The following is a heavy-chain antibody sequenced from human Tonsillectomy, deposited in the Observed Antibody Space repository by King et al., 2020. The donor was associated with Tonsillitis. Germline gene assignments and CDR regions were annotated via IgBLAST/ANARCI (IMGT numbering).Heavy chain of an antibody. D-gene: IGHD4-11*01. V-gene: IGHV3-23*04. J-gene: IGHJ4*02. CDR2: VSGRGGST. CDR3: AKDLMTTVTSLNSAAIDH. Sequence: DVQLVESGGGSVQPGGSLRLSCAASGFTFSNYAMTWVRQAPGKGLEWVSGVSGRGGSTYYADSVNGRFTVSRDNSKNTLFLQMNSPRAEDTAVYYCAKDLMTTVTSLNSAAIDHWGQGTLVTVSS. CDR1: GFTFSNYA.